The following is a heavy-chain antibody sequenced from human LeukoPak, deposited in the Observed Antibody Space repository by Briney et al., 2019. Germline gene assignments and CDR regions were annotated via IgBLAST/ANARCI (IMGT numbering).Heavy chain of an antibody. CDR1: GFTFSGSA. D-gene: IGHD3-22*01. V-gene: IGHV3-73*01. Sequence: GGSLRLSCAASGFTFSGSAMHWVRQAPGKGLEWVGRIRSKANSYATAYAASVKGRFTISRDDSKNTTYLQMNSLKTEDTAVYYWTRQYPYDSSGYYYPTFDYWGQATLVTVSS. CDR3: TRQYPYDSSGYYYPTFDY. CDR2: IRSKANSYAT. J-gene: IGHJ4*02.